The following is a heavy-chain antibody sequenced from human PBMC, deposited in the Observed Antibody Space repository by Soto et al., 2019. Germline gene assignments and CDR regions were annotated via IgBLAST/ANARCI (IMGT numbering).Heavy chain of an antibody. CDR3: ARGDRVGYWTDS. Sequence: VQLVESGGGLVQPGGSLRLSCTASGFTFSSHWMHWVRQAPGKGLVWVSRIYDDGSRTFYADSVKGRFTISRDNAENTLYLHMYSLGAEDTAVYFCARGDRVGYWTDSWGQGTLVTVSS. CDR1: GFTFSSHW. V-gene: IGHV3-74*01. D-gene: IGHD2-15*01. CDR2: IYDDGSRT. J-gene: IGHJ4*02.